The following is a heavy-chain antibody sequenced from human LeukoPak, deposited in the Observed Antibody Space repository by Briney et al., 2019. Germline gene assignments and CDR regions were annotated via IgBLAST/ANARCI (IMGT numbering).Heavy chain of an antibody. CDR3: ARVPNTYYDFWSGYYGGQFDY. D-gene: IGHD3-3*01. J-gene: IGHJ4*02. V-gene: IGHV1-46*01. Sequence: GASVKVSRKASGYTFTSYYMHWVRQAPGQGLEWMGIINPSGGSTSYAQKFQGRVTMTRDTSTSTVYMELSSLRSEDTAVYYCARVPNTYYDFWSGYYGGQFDYWGQGTLVTVSS. CDR2: INPSGGST. CDR1: GYTFTSYY.